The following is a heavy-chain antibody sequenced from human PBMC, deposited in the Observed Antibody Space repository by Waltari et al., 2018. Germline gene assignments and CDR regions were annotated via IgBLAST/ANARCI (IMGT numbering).Heavy chain of an antibody. Sequence: QVQLVESGGGVVQPGGSLRLSCAASGFTFSSYGMHWVRQAPGKGLEWVAFIRYDGSNKYYADSVKGRFTISRDNSKNTLYLQMNSLRAEDTAVYYCAKPKRVVVPAAIPWGYYYYMDVWGKGTTVTISS. V-gene: IGHV3-30*02. CDR3: AKPKRVVVPAAIPWGYYYYMDV. CDR2: IRYDGSNK. D-gene: IGHD2-2*01. J-gene: IGHJ6*03. CDR1: GFTFSSYG.